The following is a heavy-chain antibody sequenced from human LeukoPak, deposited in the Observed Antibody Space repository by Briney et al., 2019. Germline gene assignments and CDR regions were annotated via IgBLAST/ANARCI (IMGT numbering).Heavy chain of an antibody. CDR2: INPNSGGT. J-gene: IGHJ4*02. CDR3: ASGNNYDRAGPYYFDY. CDR1: GYTFSGYY. D-gene: IGHD3-22*01. Sequence: ASVKVSCKASGYTFSGYYIHWVRQAPGQGLEWMGWINPNSGGTNYAQKFQGGVTMTRDTSISTAYMELSRLRSDDTAVYYCASGNNYDRAGPYYFDYWGQGTLVTVSS. V-gene: IGHV1-2*02.